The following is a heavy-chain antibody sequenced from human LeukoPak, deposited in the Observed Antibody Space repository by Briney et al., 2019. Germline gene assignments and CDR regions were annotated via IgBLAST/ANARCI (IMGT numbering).Heavy chain of an antibody. CDR3: VKDFGRIRGTPDS. V-gene: IGHV3-64D*06. Sequence: GGSPRLSCAASGFDFSIYTMYWVRQAPGKGPEYVSTISGSGNGGSRYYADSVEGRFTISRDDSKSIVYLQMNNLRSEDTAVYYCVKDFGRIRGTPDSWGQGTLVTVSS. CDR2: ISGSGNGGSR. D-gene: IGHD1-26*01. J-gene: IGHJ4*02. CDR1: GFDFSIYT.